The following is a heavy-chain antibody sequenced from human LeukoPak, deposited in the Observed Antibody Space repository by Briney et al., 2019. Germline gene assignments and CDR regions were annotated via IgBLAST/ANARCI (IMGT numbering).Heavy chain of an antibody. D-gene: IGHD6-13*01. Sequence: SGGSLRLSCAASGFTFSSYGMHWVRQAPGKGLEWVAFIRYDGSNKYYADSVKGRFTISRDNSKNTLYLQMNSLRAEDTAVYYCAKAQGSSSWYDYYMDVWGKGTTVTVSS. J-gene: IGHJ6*03. V-gene: IGHV3-30*02. CDR2: IRYDGSNK. CDR1: GFTFSSYG. CDR3: AKAQGSSSWYDYYMDV.